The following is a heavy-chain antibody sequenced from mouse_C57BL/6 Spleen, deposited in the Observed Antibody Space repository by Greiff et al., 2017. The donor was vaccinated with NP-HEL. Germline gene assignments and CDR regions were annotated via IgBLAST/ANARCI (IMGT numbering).Heavy chain of an antibody. CDR3: ARETGTDWYFDV. Sequence: EVMLVESEGGLVQPGSSMKLSCTASGFTFSDYYMAWVRQVPEKGLEWVANINYDGSSTYYLDSLKSRFIISRDNAKNILYLQMSSLKSEDTATYYCARETGTDWYFDVWGTGTTVTVSS. D-gene: IGHD4-1*01. CDR1: GFTFSDYY. J-gene: IGHJ1*03. V-gene: IGHV5-16*01. CDR2: INYDGSST.